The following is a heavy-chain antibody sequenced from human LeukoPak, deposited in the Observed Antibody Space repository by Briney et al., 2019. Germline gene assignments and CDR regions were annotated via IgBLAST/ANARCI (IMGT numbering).Heavy chain of an antibody. CDR3: ARHRHYGSGLNWFDP. V-gene: IGHV4-59*08. CDR2: IYYSGST. Sequence: SETLSLTCTVSGGSISSYYWSWIRQPPGKGLEWIGYIYYSGSTDYNPSLKSRVTISVDTSKNQFSLKLSSVTAADTAVYYCARHRHYGSGLNWFDPWGQGTLVTVSS. D-gene: IGHD3-10*01. J-gene: IGHJ5*02. CDR1: GGSISSYY.